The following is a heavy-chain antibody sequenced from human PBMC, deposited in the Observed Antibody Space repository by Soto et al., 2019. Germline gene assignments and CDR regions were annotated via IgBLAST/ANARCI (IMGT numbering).Heavy chain of an antibody. D-gene: IGHD1-7*01. V-gene: IGHV4-59*01. CDR3: ARARYNWNYRLFDY. CDR1: GGSISSYY. J-gene: IGHJ4*02. CDR2: IYYSGST. Sequence: QVQLQESGPGLVKPSETLSLTCTVSGGSISSYYWSWIRQPPGKGLEWIGYIYYSGSTNYNPSLKSRVTISVDTSKNQFSLKLSSVTAADTAVYYCARARYNWNYRLFDYWGQGTLVTVSS.